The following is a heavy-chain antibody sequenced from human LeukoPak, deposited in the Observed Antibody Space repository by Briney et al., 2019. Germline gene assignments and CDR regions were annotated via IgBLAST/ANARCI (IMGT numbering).Heavy chain of an antibody. CDR2: ISAYNGNT. CDR1: GYTFTSYG. V-gene: IGHV1-18*01. CDR3: ARAPQWLVPYWDY. J-gene: IGHJ4*02. Sequence: GASVKVSCKASGYTFTSYGISWVRQAPGQGLEWMGWISAYNGNTNYAQKLQGRVTMTTDTSTSTAYVELRSLRSDDTAVYYCARAPQWLVPYWDYWGQGTLVTVSS. D-gene: IGHD6-19*01.